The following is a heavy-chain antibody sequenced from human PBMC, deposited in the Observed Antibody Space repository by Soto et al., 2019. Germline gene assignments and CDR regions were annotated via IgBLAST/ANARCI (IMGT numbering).Heavy chain of an antibody. Sequence: SETLSLTCTVSGGSVSSGSYYWSWIRQPPGKGLEWIGYIYYSGSTNYNPSLKSRVTISVDTSKNQFSLKLSSVTAADTAVYYCARKYSYGPSGLDPWGQGTLVTVSS. V-gene: IGHV4-61*01. D-gene: IGHD5-18*01. CDR3: ARKYSYGPSGLDP. CDR2: IYYSGST. CDR1: GGSVSSGSYY. J-gene: IGHJ5*02.